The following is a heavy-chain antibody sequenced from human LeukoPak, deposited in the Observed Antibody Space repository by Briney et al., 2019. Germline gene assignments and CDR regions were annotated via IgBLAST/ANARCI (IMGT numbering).Heavy chain of an antibody. Sequence: PSETLSLTCTDSGGSISSYYWSWIRQPPGKGLEWIGYIYYSGSTNYNPSLKSRVTISVDTSKNQFSLKLSSVTAADTAVYYCAREGASGTSALGYYYYYGMDVWGQGTTVTVSS. CDR2: IYYSGST. CDR1: GGSISSYY. D-gene: IGHD1-26*01. CDR3: AREGASGTSALGYYYYYGMDV. V-gene: IGHV4-59*01. J-gene: IGHJ6*02.